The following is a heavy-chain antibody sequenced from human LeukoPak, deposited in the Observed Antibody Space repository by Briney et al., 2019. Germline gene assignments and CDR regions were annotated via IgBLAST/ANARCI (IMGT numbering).Heavy chain of an antibody. CDR1: GGSFSGYY. J-gene: IGHJ6*02. V-gene: IGHV4-34*01. CDR2: INHSGST. D-gene: IGHD1-26*01. CDR3: ASPLSGSYPMDV. Sequence: SETLSLTCAVYGGSFSGYYWSRIRQPPGKGLEWIGEINHSGSTNYNPSLKSRVTISVDTSKNQFSLKLSSVTAADTAVYYCASPLSGSYPMDVWGQGTTVTVSS.